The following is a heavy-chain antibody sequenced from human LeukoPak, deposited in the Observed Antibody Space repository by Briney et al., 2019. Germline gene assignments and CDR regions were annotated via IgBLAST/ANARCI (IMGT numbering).Heavy chain of an antibody. D-gene: IGHD3-16*01. V-gene: IGHV3-7*01. J-gene: IGHJ4*02. CDR3: ARVYDWGYYFDY. CDR1: GGSISSYY. Sequence: ETLSLTCTVSGGSISSYYWSWVRQAPGKGLEWVANIKQDGSEKYYVDSVKGRFTISRDNAKNSLYLQMNSLRAEDTAVYYCARVYDWGYYFDYWGQGTLVTVSS. CDR2: IKQDGSEK.